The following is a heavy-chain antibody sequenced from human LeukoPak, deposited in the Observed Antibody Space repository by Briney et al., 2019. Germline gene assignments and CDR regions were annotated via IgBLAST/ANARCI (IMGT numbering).Heavy chain of an antibody. CDR1: GGSFSGYY. V-gene: IGHV4-34*01. J-gene: IGHJ6*03. CDR2: INHSGST. Sequence: PSETLSLTCAVYGGSFSGYYWSWIRQPPGKGLEWIGEINHSGSTNYNPSLKSRVTISVDTSKNQFSLKLSSVTAADTAVYYCAGDRSYYMDVWGKGTTVTISS. CDR3: AGDRSYYMDV.